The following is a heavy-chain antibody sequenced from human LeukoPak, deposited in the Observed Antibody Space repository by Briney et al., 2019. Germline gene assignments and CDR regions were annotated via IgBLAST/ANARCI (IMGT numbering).Heavy chain of an antibody. CDR3: ARDLGDYGGNYYFDY. Sequence: ASVKVSCKASGGTFSSYAISWVRQPPGQGLEWMGGIIPIFGTANYAQKFQGRVTITADESTSTAYMELSSLRSEDTAVYYCARDLGDYGGNYYFDYGGQGTLVTVSS. D-gene: IGHD4-23*01. J-gene: IGHJ4*02. V-gene: IGHV1-69*13. CDR1: GGTFSSYA. CDR2: IIPIFGTA.